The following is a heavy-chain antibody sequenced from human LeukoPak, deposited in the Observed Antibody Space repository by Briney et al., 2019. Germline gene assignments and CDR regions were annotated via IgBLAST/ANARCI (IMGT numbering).Heavy chain of an antibody. D-gene: IGHD3-3*01. Sequence: GGSLRLSCAPSAVTFSSYGMNWVRQAPGKGLEWVSGISGKGGSTSYAASVKGRFTISRDNSKNTLYLQMNSLRAEDTAVYYCAKDSFLLGVVIVYYYYMDVWGKGTTVTVSS. V-gene: IGHV3-23*01. CDR2: ISGKGGST. J-gene: IGHJ6*03. CDR1: AVTFSSYG. CDR3: AKDSFLLGVVIVYYYYMDV.